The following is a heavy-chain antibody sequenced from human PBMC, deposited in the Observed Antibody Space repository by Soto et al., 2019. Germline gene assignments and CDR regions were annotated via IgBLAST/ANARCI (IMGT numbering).Heavy chain of an antibody. CDR1: GFTFSSYW. D-gene: IGHD6-19*01. CDR3: ARDQTVAGPTTFDY. V-gene: IGHV3-74*01. J-gene: IGHJ4*02. Sequence: EVQLVESGGGLVQPGGSLRLSCAASGFTFSSYWMHWVRQTPGKGLVWVSRVDIAGSTTTYADSVKGRFTISRDNAKTTLYLQMNSLSAEDTAVYYCARDQTVAGPTTFDYCGQGTLVTVSS. CDR2: VDIAGSTT.